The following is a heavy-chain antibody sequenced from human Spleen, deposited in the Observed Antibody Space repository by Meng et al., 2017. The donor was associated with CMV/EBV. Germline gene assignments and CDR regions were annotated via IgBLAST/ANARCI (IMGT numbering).Heavy chain of an antibody. D-gene: IGHD3-16*01. J-gene: IGHJ4*02. V-gene: IGHV4-34*01. CDR3: AGHLRYFDY. CDR1: GGSFSGYY. Sequence: SETLSLTCAVYGGSFSGYYWSWIRQPPGKGLEWIAEINHSGNTNYNPSLKSRVTISVDTSKNQFSLKLTSVTAADTAVYYFAGHLRYFDYWVQGTLVTVSS. CDR2: INHSGNT.